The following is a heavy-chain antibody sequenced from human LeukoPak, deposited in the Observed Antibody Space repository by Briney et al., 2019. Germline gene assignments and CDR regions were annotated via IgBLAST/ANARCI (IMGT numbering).Heavy chain of an antibody. V-gene: IGHV3-23*01. CDR3: AKALTGEDYGMDV. Sequence: PGGSLRLSCAASGFTLRSYAMSWVRQAPGKGLDWVSVIAGSGGGTYYADSVKGRFTISRDTSKNTLYLQMNSLRAEDTAVYYCAKALTGEDYGMDVWGRGTTVTVSS. D-gene: IGHD2-15*01. J-gene: IGHJ6*02. CDR2: IAGSGGGT. CDR1: GFTLRSYA.